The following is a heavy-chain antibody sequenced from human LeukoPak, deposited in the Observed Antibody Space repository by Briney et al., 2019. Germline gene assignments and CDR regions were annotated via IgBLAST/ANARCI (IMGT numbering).Heavy chain of an antibody. V-gene: IGHV1-2*02. D-gene: IGHD3-22*01. CDR1: GYTFTGYY. J-gene: IGHJ4*02. CDR2: INPNSGGT. Sequence: ASVKVSCKASGYTFTGYYMHWVRQAPGQRLEWMGWINPNSGGTNYAQKFQGRVTMTRDTSISTAYMELSRLRSDDTAVYYCARGVTMIVVVMLDWGQGTLVTVSS. CDR3: ARGVTMIVVVMLD.